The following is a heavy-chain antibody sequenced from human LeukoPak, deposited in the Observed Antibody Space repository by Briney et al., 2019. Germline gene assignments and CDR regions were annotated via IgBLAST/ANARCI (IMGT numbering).Heavy chain of an antibody. D-gene: IGHD6-19*01. Sequence: GASVKVSCTASGYTFTAYYMHWVRQAPGQGLEWMGWINPNSGDTNFAQKFQGRVTMTRDTSINTAYMELSRLRPDDTAVYSCARESRSGWVDAFDIWGQGTMVTVS. CDR2: INPNSGDT. CDR1: GYTFTAYY. CDR3: ARESRSGWVDAFDI. J-gene: IGHJ3*02. V-gene: IGHV1-2*02.